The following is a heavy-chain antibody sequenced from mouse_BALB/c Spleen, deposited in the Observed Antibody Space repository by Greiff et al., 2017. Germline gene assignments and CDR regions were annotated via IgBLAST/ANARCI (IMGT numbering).Heavy chain of an antibody. V-gene: IGHV5-17*02. CDR1: GFTFSSFG. CDR2: ISSGSSTI. CDR3: ARSFSTATWFAY. D-gene: IGHD1-2*01. Sequence: EVQRVESGGGLVQPGGSRKLSCAASGFTFSSFGMHWVRQAPEKGLEWVAYISSGSSTIYYADTVKGRFTISRDNPKNTLFLQMTSLRSEDTAMYYCARSFSTATWFAYWGQGTLVTVSA. J-gene: IGHJ3*01.